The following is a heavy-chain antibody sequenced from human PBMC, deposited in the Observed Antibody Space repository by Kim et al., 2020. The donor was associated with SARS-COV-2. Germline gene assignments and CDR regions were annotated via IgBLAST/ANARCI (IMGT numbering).Heavy chain of an antibody. Sequence: GGSLRLSCAASGFSFSNYGMHWVRQAPGKGLEWVAVIWYDGSNKYYADSVKGRFTISRDNSKNTLYLQMKSLRAEDTAVYYCAKDGSGSYYNSFDYWGQG. CDR2: IWYDGSNK. D-gene: IGHD3-10*01. CDR3: AKDGSGSYYNSFDY. V-gene: IGHV3-33*06. J-gene: IGHJ4*02. CDR1: GFSFSNYG.